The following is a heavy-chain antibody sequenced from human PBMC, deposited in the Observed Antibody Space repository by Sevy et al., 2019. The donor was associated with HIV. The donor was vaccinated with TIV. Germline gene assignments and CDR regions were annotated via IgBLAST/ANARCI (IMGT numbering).Heavy chain of an antibody. V-gene: IGHV3-11*06. Sequence: GGSLRLSCAASGFTFSDYYMSWIRQAPGKGLEWVSYISSSGSYTNYADSVKGRFTISRDNAKNSLYLQMNSLRAEDTAVYYCARAGYYYDSSGYYGGDYFDYWGQGTLVTVSS. J-gene: IGHJ4*02. CDR2: ISSSGSYT. CDR1: GFTFSDYY. CDR3: ARAGYYYDSSGYYGGDYFDY. D-gene: IGHD3-22*01.